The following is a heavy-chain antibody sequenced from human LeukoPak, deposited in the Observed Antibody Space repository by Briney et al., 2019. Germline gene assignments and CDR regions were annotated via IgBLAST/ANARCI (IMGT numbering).Heavy chain of an antibody. V-gene: IGHV6-1*01. Sequence: SQTLSLTCAISGDSVSSNSAAWNWIRQSPSRGLEWLGRTYYRSKWFNDYAVSVQSRITINPDTSKNQFSLQLNSVTAEDTAVYYCTRFNSNTKWFDPWGQRTLVTVSS. CDR2: TYYRSKWFN. CDR3: TRFNSNTKWFDP. D-gene: IGHD3-3*01. J-gene: IGHJ5*02. CDR1: GDSVSSNSAA.